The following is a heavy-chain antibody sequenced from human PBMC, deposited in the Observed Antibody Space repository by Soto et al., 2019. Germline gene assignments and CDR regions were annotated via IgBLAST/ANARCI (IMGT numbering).Heavy chain of an antibody. CDR3: ARASLRNYYYYGMDV. Sequence: ETLALTCTVSGVSVSSGSYYWSWIRQPPGKGLEWIGYIYYSGSTNYNPSLKSRVTISVDTSKNQFSLKLSSVTAADTAVYYCARASLRNYYYYGMDVWGQGTTVTVSS. CDR1: GVSVSSGSYY. J-gene: IGHJ6*02. CDR2: IYYSGST. D-gene: IGHD4-17*01. V-gene: IGHV4-61*01.